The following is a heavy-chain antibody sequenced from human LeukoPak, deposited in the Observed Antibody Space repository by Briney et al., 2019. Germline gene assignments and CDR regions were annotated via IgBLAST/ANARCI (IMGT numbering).Heavy chain of an antibody. D-gene: IGHD3/OR15-3a*01. Sequence: PGGSLRLSCAASGFTFSAYGMHWVRQAPGKGLEWVAFIRSDGSYIYYADSVEGRFTISRDNSKNTLYLQMNSLRAEDTAVHYCAKTFGTNYYYYMDVWGKGTTVTVSS. CDR3: AKTFGTNYYYYMDV. CDR1: GFTFSAYG. J-gene: IGHJ6*03. V-gene: IGHV3-30*02. CDR2: IRSDGSYI.